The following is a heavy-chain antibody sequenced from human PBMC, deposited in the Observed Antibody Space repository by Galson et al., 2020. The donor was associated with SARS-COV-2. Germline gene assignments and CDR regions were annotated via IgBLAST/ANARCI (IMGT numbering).Heavy chain of an antibody. D-gene: IGHD4-17*01. CDR2: IYYSGST. V-gene: IGHV4-59*08. Sequence: ASETLSLTCTVSGGTISSYYWSWIRQPPGKGLEWIGYIYYSGSTNYNPSLKSRVTISVDTSKNQFSLKLSSVTAADTAVYYCARLDYGDYLGWFDPWCQGTLVTFSS. CDR3: ARLDYGDYLGWFDP. J-gene: IGHJ5*02. CDR1: GGTISSYY.